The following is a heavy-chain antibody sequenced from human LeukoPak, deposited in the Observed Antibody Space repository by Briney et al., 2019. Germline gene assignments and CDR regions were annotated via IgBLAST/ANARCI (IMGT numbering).Heavy chain of an antibody. J-gene: IGHJ4*02. CDR2: INPSGQNT. D-gene: IGHD1-20*01. V-gene: IGHV1-46*01. Sequence: ASVKVSCKASGFPFSSYYIHWVRQAPGQGFEWVGVINPSGQNTSYAQKFQGRVTMTRDTSTTTVYMEVNNLRSEDTAIYYCARERYNSNDQADYWGPGTLVTVSS. CDR1: GFPFSSYY. CDR3: ARERYNSNDQADY.